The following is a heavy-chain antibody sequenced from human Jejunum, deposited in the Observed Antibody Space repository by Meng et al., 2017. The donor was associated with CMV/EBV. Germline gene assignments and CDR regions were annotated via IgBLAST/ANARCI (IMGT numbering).Heavy chain of an antibody. CDR3: AHTSGYSSGWADY. D-gene: IGHD6-19*01. CDR1: GFSLSTNGVG. J-gene: IGHJ4*02. CDR2: TYWDDHQ. V-gene: IGHV2-5*02. Sequence: ITFKESGPTLVKPTQTLTLTCTFSGFSLSTNGVGVGWIRQPPGKALEWLGLTYWDDHQRYNPSLQSRLTITKDASKNQVVLTMTNMDPVDTATYYCAHTSGYSSGWADYWGQGTLVTVSS.